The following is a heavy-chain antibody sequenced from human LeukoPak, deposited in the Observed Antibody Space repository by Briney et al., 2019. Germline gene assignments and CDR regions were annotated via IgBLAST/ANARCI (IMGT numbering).Heavy chain of an antibody. D-gene: IGHD2-15*01. Sequence: PGRSLRLSCAASGFTFSSYGMHWVRQAPGKGLEWVAVISHDGSNIYYGDSVKGRFSISRDNSKNTLYLQMNSLRVEDTAVYYCVKDPYRVVVATGNYLDPWGQGTLVTVSS. V-gene: IGHV3-30*18. CDR2: ISHDGSNI. CDR3: VKDPYRVVVATGNYLDP. CDR1: GFTFSSYG. J-gene: IGHJ5*02.